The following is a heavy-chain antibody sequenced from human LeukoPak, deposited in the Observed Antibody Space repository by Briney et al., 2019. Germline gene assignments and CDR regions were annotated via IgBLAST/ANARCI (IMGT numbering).Heavy chain of an antibody. J-gene: IGHJ6*03. V-gene: IGHV3-30*04. CDR3: AREALEMATIRGAYMDV. CDR2: ISYDGSNK. D-gene: IGHD5-24*01. CDR1: GFTFSSYA. Sequence: PGGSLRLSCAASGFTFSSYAMHWVRQAPGKGLEWVAVISYDGSNKYYADSVKGRFTISRDNSKNTLYLQMNSLRAEDTAVYYCAREALEMATIRGAYMDVWGKGTTVTVSS.